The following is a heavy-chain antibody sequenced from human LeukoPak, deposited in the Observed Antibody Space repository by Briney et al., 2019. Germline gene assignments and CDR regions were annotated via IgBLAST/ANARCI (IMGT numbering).Heavy chain of an antibody. CDR1: GYSISSGYY. CDR2: IYHSGST. Sequence: SETLSLTCAVSGYSISSGYYWGWIRQPPGKGLEWIGSIYHSGSTYYNPSLKSRVTISVDTSKNQLSLKLSSVTAADTAVYYCARNYGSVHLYYYYYYYMDVWGKGTTVTVSS. V-gene: IGHV4-38-2*01. CDR3: ARNYGSVHLYYYYYYYMDV. D-gene: IGHD3-10*01. J-gene: IGHJ6*03.